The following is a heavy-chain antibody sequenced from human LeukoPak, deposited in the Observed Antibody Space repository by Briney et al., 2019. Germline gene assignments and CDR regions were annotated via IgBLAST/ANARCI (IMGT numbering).Heavy chain of an antibody. CDR3: ASGNYGDYLAFFES. Sequence: PGGSLRLSCAASGFTVSSIHMSWVRQAPGKGLEWVSVIDGDRTPFYADSVQGRFTIARHSSKNTVYLQMNSLRPEDTAVYYCASGNYGDYLAFFESWGQGTHVSVST. D-gene: IGHD4-17*01. CDR1: GFTVSSIH. J-gene: IGHJ4*02. V-gene: IGHV3-53*04. CDR2: IDGDRTP.